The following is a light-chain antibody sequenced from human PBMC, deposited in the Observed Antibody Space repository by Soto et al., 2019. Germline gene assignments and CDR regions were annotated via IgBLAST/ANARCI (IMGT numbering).Light chain of an antibody. CDR3: QHYGYLWT. J-gene: IGKJ1*01. CDR1: QSISDR. CDR2: DAS. V-gene: IGKV1-5*01. Sequence: DIQMTQSPSTLSASVGDRVTIACRASQSISDRLAWYKQKAGEAPKVLIIDASSLESGVPSRFSGSGSGTEVSLTINNVQPDDFATYYCQHYGYLWTFGQGTKVEV.